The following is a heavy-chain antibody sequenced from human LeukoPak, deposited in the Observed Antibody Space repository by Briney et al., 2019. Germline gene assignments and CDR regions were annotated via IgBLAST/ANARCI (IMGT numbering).Heavy chain of an antibody. CDR3: ARIVVPAAIHDAFDI. CDR2: VYPGDSDT. Sequence: GESLMFSCKGSGYSSTSYWIGWVRQMPAKGQEWMGFVYPGDSDTRYSPSFQGQVTISADKSISTAYLQWSSLKASDTAMNYCARIVVPAAIHDAFDIWGQGTMVTVSS. J-gene: IGHJ3*02. V-gene: IGHV5-51*01. D-gene: IGHD2-2*02. CDR1: GYSSTSYW.